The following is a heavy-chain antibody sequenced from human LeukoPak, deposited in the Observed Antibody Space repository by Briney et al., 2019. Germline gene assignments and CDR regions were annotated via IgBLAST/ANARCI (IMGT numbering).Heavy chain of an antibody. CDR3: ARRSGSYPTFGY. D-gene: IGHD1-26*01. J-gene: IGHJ4*02. CDR2: INPTSGGT. CDR1: GYTFTGYY. Sequence: RASVKVSCKASGYTFTGYYMHWVRQAPGQGLEWMGRINPTSGGTNYAQKFQGRVTMTRDTSISTAYMELSRLRSDDTAVYYCARRSGSYPTFGYWGQGTLVTVSS. V-gene: IGHV1-2*06.